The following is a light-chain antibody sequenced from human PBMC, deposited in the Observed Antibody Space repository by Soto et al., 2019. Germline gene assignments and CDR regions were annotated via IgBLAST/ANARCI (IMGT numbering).Light chain of an antibody. CDR3: SSYTSSSTLYV. J-gene: IGLJ1*01. CDR2: DVS. V-gene: IGLV2-14*01. CDR1: SSDVGGYNY. Sequence: QSALTQPASVFGSPGQSITISCTGTSSDVGGYNYVSWYQQYPGKAPKLMIYDVSNRPSGISNRFSGSKSGNTASLTISGLQAEDEADYYCSSYTSSSTLYVFGTGTKVTVL.